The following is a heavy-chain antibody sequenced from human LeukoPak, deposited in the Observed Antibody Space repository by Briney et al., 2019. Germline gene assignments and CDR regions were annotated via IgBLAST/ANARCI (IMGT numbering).Heavy chain of an antibody. CDR3: ARGRHNWNYVSSRYFDY. CDR2: INHSGST. Sequence: SETLSLTCAVYGGSFSGYYWSWIRQPPGKGLEWIGEINHSGSTNYNPSLKSRVTISVDTSKNQFSLKLSSVTAADTAVYYCARGRHNWNYVSSRYFDYWGQGTLVTVSS. V-gene: IGHV4-34*01. D-gene: IGHD1-7*01. CDR1: GGSFSGYY. J-gene: IGHJ4*02.